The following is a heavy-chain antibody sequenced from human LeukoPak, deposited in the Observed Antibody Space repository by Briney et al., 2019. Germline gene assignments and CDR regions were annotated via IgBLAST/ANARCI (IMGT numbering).Heavy chain of an antibody. CDR1: GFTFDDYG. J-gene: IGHJ6*03. CDR2: INWDGGRT. CDR3: ARGTSNGSGSYYSYYHYYYMDV. D-gene: IGHD3-10*01. V-gene: IGHV3-20*04. Sequence: PGGSLRLSCAASGFTFDDYGMSWVRQAPGKGPEWVSGINWDGGRTVYADSVKGRFTISRDNAKNSLYLQMNSQRAEDTALYYCARGTSNGSGSYYSYYHYYYMDVWGKGTTVTVSS.